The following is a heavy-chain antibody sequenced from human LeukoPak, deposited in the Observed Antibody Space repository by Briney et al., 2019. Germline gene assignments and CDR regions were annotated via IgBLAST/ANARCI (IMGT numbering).Heavy chain of an antibody. D-gene: IGHD4-17*01. Sequence: PSETLSLTCTVSGGSISTYFWSWIRQPPGKGLEWIGYFYYTGTTNYNPSLKSRVTISVDTSKNQFSLKVNSVTAADTGVYYCASKSTDHGELRFDYWGQGTLVTVSS. V-gene: IGHV4-59*01. J-gene: IGHJ4*02. CDR2: FYYTGTT. CDR1: GGSISTYF. CDR3: ASKSTDHGELRFDY.